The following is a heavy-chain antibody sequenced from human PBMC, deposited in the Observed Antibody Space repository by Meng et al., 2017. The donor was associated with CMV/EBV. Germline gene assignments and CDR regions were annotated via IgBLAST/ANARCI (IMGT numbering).Heavy chain of an antibody. CDR2: IYHSGST. J-gene: IGHJ4*02. D-gene: IGHD3-10*01. CDR3: AIEYYYSSGGQFDY. CDR1: GYSISSGYY. V-gene: IGHV4-38-2*02. Sequence: SETLSLTCTVSGYSISSGYYWGWIRQPPGKGLEWIGSIYHSGSTYYNPSLKSRVTISVDTSKNQFSLKLSSVTAADTAVYYCAIEYYYSSGGQFDYWGQGTLVTVSS.